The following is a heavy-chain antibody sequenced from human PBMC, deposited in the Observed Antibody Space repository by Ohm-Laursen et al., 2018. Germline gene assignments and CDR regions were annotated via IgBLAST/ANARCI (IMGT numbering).Heavy chain of an antibody. D-gene: IGHD5-12*01. V-gene: IGHV3-23*01. CDR3: AKEQVTTTLDC. CDR1: GFTFRSYA. CDR2: ISSSGGAA. Sequence: SLRLSCAATGFTFRSYAMTWVRQAPGKGLEWVSTISSSGGAAYYANSVKGRFTISRDNPKNTLFLQMNSLTADDTAVYYCAKEQVTTTLDCWGQGILVTVSS. J-gene: IGHJ4*02.